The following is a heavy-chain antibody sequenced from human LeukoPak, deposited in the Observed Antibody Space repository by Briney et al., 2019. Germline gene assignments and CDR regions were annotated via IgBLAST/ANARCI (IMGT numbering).Heavy chain of an antibody. D-gene: IGHD3-22*01. Sequence: SETLSLTCTVSGASISSYYWSWIRQPPGKGLEWIGYIYYSGSTSYSPSLKSRVTISVDTSKNQFSLKLSSVTAADTAVYYCARDRDYYDSSMDYWGQGTLVTVSS. J-gene: IGHJ4*02. CDR2: IYYSGST. CDR3: ARDRDYYDSSMDY. CDR1: GASISSYY. V-gene: IGHV4-59*01.